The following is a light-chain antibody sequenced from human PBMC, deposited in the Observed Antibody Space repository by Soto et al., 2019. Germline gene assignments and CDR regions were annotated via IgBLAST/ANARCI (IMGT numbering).Light chain of an antibody. CDR3: QQYESLPLT. V-gene: IGKV1-33*01. CDR1: QDIHKN. CDR2: DAS. J-gene: IGKJ5*01. Sequence: DIQRTQSPSSLSASVGDRVTITCQASQDIHKNLIWYQQKPGKAPKLLIYDASDLETGVPSRFSGSGSGTGFTFTISSLQPEDFATYYCQQYESLPLTFGQGTRLEIK.